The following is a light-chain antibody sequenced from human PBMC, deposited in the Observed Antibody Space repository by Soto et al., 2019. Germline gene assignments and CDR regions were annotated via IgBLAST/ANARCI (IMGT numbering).Light chain of an antibody. V-gene: IGKV3-20*01. CDR3: QQYVSSPPWT. CDR2: DAS. CDR1: QSVSSSY. Sequence: EIVLTQSPGTLSLSPGERATLSCRASQSVSSSYLAWYQQKPGQAPRLLIYDASSRATGIPDRFSGSGSGTDFTLTISRLEPEDFAVYYCQQYVSSPPWTFGQGTKVEI. J-gene: IGKJ1*01.